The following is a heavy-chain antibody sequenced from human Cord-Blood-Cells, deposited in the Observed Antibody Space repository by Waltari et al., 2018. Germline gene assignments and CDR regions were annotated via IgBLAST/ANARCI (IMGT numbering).Heavy chain of an antibody. V-gene: IGHV3-30*02. CDR2: IRYDGSNK. D-gene: IGHD3-10*01. CDR3: AKVAVLVRGANDY. J-gene: IGHJ4*02. Sequence: QVQLVESGGGVVQPGGSLRLSCAASGFTFSSSGMHWVRQAPGKGLEWVAFIRYDGSNKYYADSVKGRFTISRDNSKNTLYLQMNSLRAEDTAVYYCAKVAVLVRGANDYWGQGTLVTVSS. CDR1: GFTFSSSG.